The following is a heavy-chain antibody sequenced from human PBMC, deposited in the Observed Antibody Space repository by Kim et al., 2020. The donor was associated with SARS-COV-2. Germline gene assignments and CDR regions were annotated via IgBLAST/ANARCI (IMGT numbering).Heavy chain of an antibody. J-gene: IGHJ6*02. D-gene: IGHD3-16*02. CDR3: ARDSSMITFGGVIGRYYYGMDV. CDR1: GYTFTSYG. V-gene: IGHV1-18*01. Sequence: ASVKVSCKASGYTFTSYGISWVRQAPGQGLEWMGWISAYNGNTNYAQKLQGRVTMTTDTSTSTAYMELRSLRSDDTAVYYCARDSSMITFGGVIGRYYYGMDVWGQGTTVTVSS. CDR2: ISAYNGNT.